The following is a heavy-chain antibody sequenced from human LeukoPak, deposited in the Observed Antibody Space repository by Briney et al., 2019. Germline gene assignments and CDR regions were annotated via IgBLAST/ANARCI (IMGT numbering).Heavy chain of an antibody. CDR1: GFTFSNYA. CDR3: ARGTWDGDRTFDI. Sequence: GGSLRLSCAASGFTFSNYAMNWVRQAPGKRLEWISYISGSSSIIYYTPSVKGRFTISRDNGKYSLYLQMNGLRDDDTAVYFCARGTWDGDRTFDIWGQGAMVTVSS. V-gene: IGHV3-48*02. J-gene: IGHJ3*02. D-gene: IGHD5-24*01. CDR2: ISGSSSII.